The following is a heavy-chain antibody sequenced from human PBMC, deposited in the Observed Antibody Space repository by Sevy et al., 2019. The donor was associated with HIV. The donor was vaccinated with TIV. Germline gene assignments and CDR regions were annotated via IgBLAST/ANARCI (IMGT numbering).Heavy chain of an antibody. D-gene: IGHD3-22*01. J-gene: IGHJ4*02. CDR1: GFTFSNYG. CDR2: IWNDGSNK. V-gene: IGHV3-33*01. Sequence: GGSLRLSCAASGFTFSNYGMHWVRQAPGKGLEWVAVIWNDGSNKYYADSVKGRFTISRENSKNTLYLQMNSLRVEDTAVDFCARGGDFNDRSAKRDFDYWGQGTLVTVSS. CDR3: ARGGDFNDRSAKRDFDY.